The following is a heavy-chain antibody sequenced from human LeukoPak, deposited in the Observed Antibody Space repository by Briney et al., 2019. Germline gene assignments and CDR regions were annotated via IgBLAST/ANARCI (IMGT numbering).Heavy chain of an antibody. V-gene: IGHV3-33*06. CDR1: GFRFSEYG. D-gene: IGHD3-3*01. Sequence: PGRSLRLSCTTSGFRFSEYGIHWVRQAPGKRLEWVAVIWYDGSYKHYVDSVKGRFTISRDNSKNTVYLQMSRLRVEDTAVYFCAKDGQGRGYYYLDYWGQGTLVTVSS. J-gene: IGHJ4*02. CDR2: IWYDGSYK. CDR3: AKDGQGRGYYYLDY.